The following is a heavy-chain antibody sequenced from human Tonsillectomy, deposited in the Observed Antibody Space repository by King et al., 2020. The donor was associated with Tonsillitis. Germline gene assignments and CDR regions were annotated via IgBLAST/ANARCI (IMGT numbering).Heavy chain of an antibody. CDR3: ARELEWADGAFDY. D-gene: IGHD3-3*01. J-gene: IGHJ4*02. V-gene: IGHV4-34*01. CDR2: INHSRST. CDR1: GWSFSGYY. Sequence: HVQLQQWGAGLLKPSETLSLTCAVYGWSFSGYYWTWNSHPPGKGLEWMGGINHSRSTNYNPSLKSRVTISVDTSKNHFSLKLSSVTAADTAVYFCARELEWADGAFDYWGQGTLVTVSS.